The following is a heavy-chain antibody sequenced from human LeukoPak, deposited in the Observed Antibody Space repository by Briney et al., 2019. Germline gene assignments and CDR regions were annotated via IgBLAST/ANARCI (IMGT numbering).Heavy chain of an antibody. CDR1: GGSISSYY. J-gene: IGHJ6*04. Sequence: PSETLSLTCTVSGGSISSYYWSWIRQPPGKGLEWIGYVYYSGSTNYNPSLKSRVTISVDTSKNQSSLKLSSVTAADTAVYYCARVFSSGWYGSPGMDVWGKGTTVTVSS. V-gene: IGHV4-59*01. CDR3: ARVFSSGWYGSPGMDV. D-gene: IGHD6-19*01. CDR2: VYYSGST.